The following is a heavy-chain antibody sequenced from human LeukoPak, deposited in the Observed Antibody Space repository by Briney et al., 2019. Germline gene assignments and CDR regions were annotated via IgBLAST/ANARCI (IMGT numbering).Heavy chain of an antibody. Sequence: SVKVSCKASGGTFSSYAISWVRQAPGQGLEWMGGIIPIFGTANYAQKFQGRVTITADESTSTAYMELSRLRSDDTAVYYCAREAFTTVTSATDAFDIWGQGTMVTVSS. CDR1: GGTFSSYA. CDR2: IIPIFGTA. V-gene: IGHV1-69*13. D-gene: IGHD4-17*01. CDR3: AREAFTTVTSATDAFDI. J-gene: IGHJ3*02.